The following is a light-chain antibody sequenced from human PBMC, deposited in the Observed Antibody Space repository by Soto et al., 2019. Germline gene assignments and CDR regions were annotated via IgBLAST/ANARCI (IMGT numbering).Light chain of an antibody. V-gene: IGKV1-39*01. J-gene: IGKJ2*01. Sequence: DIQMTQYPSSLSASVGDRVTITCRASQSIADYLNWYQQKPGKAPNLLIYAASSLYGGVPSRFSGSGSETDFTLTISSLQPEDFATYYCQQSFITPHTFGQGTKLEI. CDR2: AAS. CDR1: QSIADY. CDR3: QQSFITPHT.